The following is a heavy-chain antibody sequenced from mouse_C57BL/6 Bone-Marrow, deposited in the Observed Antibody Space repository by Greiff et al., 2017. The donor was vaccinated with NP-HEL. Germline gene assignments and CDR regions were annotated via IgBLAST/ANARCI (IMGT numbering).Heavy chain of an antibody. V-gene: IGHV5-17*01. J-gene: IGHJ4*01. CDR2: ISSGSSTI. Sequence: EVKLQESGGGLVKPGGSLKLSCAASGFTFSDYGMHWVRQAPEKGLEWVAYISSGSSTIYYADTVKGRFTISRDNAKNTLFLQMTSLRSEDTAMYYCAGYPGAMDYWGQGTSVTVSS. CDR3: AGYPGAMDY. D-gene: IGHD5-1-1*01. CDR1: GFTFSDYG.